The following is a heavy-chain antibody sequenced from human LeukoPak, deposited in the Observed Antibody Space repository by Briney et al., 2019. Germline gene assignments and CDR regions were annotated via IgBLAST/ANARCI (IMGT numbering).Heavy chain of an antibody. CDR2: IYHSGST. Sequence: SETLSLTCAVSGYSISSGYYWGWIRQPPGKGLEWIGSIYHSGSTYYNPSLKSRVTISVDTSKNQFSLKLSSVTAADTAVYYCARIRCSSTSCYTHYYYYYMDVWGKGTTVTVSS. J-gene: IGHJ6*03. V-gene: IGHV4-38-2*01. CDR3: ARIRCSSTSCYTHYYYYYMDV. CDR1: GYSISSGYY. D-gene: IGHD2-2*02.